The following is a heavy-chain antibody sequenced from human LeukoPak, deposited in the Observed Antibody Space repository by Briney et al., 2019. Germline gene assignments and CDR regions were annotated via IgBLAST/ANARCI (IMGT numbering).Heavy chain of an antibody. CDR1: GYTFTSYY. J-gene: IGHJ4*02. CDR2: INPSGGNT. V-gene: IGHV1-46*01. Sequence: ASVKVSCKASGYTFTSYYMHWVRQAPGQGLEWMGIINPSGGNTSYAQKFQGRVTMARDTSTSTVYMELSSLRSEDTAVYYCARDRQLWLQRFDYWGQGTLVTVSS. CDR3: ARDRQLWLQRFDY. D-gene: IGHD5-18*01.